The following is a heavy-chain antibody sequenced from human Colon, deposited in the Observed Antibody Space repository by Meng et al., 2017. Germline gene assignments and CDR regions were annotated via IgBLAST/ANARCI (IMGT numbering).Heavy chain of an antibody. CDR2: FYTTGST. CDR1: GVSIKNGAYY. Sequence: SETLSLTCAVPGVSIKNGAYYWSWIRQAAGKGLEWIGRFYTTGSTSYSPSLHSRVTLSIDQSNNHFSLELSSVTAADTAVYYCARGGWEPGYSVLDSGYDMDAWGPGTMVTVSS. V-gene: IGHV4-61*02. D-gene: IGHD5-12*01. J-gene: IGHJ4*02. CDR3: ARGGWEPGYSVLDSGYDMDA.